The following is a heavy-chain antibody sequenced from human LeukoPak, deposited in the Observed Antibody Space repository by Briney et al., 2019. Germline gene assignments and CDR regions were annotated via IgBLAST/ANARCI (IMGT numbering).Heavy chain of an antibody. CDR2: ISGSGGST. J-gene: IGHJ4*02. CDR3: AKGTRPHEWALPYYFDY. D-gene: IGHD1-26*01. CDR1: GFTFSSYA. Sequence: SGGSLRLSCAASGFTFSSYAMSWVRQAPGKGLERVSAISGSGGSTYYADSVKGRFTISRDNSKNTLYLQMNSLRAEDTAVYYCAKGTRPHEWALPYYFDYWGQGTLVTVSS. V-gene: IGHV3-23*01.